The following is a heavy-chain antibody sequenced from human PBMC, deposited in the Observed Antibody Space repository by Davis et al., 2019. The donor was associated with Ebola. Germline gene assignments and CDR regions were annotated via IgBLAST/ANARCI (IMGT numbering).Heavy chain of an antibody. CDR3: ARMKWNPRYFDY. V-gene: IGHV6-1*01. D-gene: IGHD1-1*01. J-gene: IGHJ4*02. Sequence: PSETLSLTCAISGDSVSGTSGAWNWIRQSPSRGLEWLGRTYYTSKWYNDYSVSVKSRITINADTSKNQLSLQLNSVTPEDTAVYYCARMKWNPRYFDYWGPGILVTVSS. CDR1: GDSVSGTSGA. CDR2: TYYTSKWYN.